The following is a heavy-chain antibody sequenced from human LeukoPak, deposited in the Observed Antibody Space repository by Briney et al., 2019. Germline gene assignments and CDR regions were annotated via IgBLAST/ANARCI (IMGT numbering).Heavy chain of an antibody. Sequence: GGSLRLSCAASGFTFSSYAMSWVRQAPGKGLEWVSAISGSGGSTYYADSVKGQFTISRDNSKNTLYLQMNSLRAEDTAVYYCAKHVWAYCGGDCYLLFDYWGQGTLVTVSS. V-gene: IGHV3-23*01. J-gene: IGHJ4*02. D-gene: IGHD2-21*01. CDR2: ISGSGGST. CDR1: GFTFSSYA. CDR3: AKHVWAYCGGDCYLLFDY.